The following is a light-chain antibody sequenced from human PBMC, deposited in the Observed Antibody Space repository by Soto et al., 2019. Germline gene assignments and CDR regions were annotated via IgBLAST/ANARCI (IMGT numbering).Light chain of an antibody. Sequence: DIQMTQSPSSLSASVGDRVVITCQASQDITNYLNWYQQKPGEAPKLLMYDAGNRQPGVTSRFRGSGSGTEFTFTITNLQPEDIGTYYCQQYETVPLTFGPGTKVAV. CDR3: QQYETVPLT. V-gene: IGKV1-33*01. CDR1: QDITNY. J-gene: IGKJ3*01. CDR2: DAG.